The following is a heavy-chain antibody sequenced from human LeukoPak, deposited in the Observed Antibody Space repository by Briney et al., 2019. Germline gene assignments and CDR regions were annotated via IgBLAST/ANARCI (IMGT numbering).Heavy chain of an antibody. V-gene: IGHV1-18*01. CDR3: ARLGYCSSNSCYGVDY. D-gene: IGHD2-2*01. Sequence: ASVKVSCKASGYTFTNFIINWVRQAPGQGLEGMGWISAYNDNTSYAQMFQDRVTMSTDTSTSTAYMELRSLTFDHTAVYYCARLGYCSSNSCYGVDYWGQGNLVTVFS. CDR2: ISAYNDNT. J-gene: IGHJ4*02. CDR1: GYTFTNFI.